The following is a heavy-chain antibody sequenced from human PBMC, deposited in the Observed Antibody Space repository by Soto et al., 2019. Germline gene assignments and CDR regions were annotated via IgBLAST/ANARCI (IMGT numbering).Heavy chain of an antibody. V-gene: IGHV4-59*01. Sequence: QVQLQESGPGLVKPSETLSLTCTVSGGSINSFYWSWIRQPPGKGLEWIGYRNYSGNTNYNPSLDSRVTISGATSKNQCSLKVNSVTAADTAVYYCAGGRQWLAFDSWGQGTLVTVSS. CDR1: GGSINSFY. CDR3: AGGRQWLAFDS. J-gene: IGHJ4*02. D-gene: IGHD6-19*01. CDR2: RNYSGNT.